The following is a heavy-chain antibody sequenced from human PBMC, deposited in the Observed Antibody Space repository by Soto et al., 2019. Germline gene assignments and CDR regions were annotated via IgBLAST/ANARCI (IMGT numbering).Heavy chain of an antibody. Sequence: QVQLVQSGAEVKKPGSSVKVSCKASGGTFSSYTISWVRQAPGQGLEWMGRIIPILGIANYAQKFRGRVTITADKSTSTAYMELSSLRSEDTAVYYCARVRGMTTVTTSWYFDLWGRGTLFTVSS. CDR1: GGTFSSYT. V-gene: IGHV1-69*02. J-gene: IGHJ2*01. D-gene: IGHD4-17*01. CDR3: ARVRGMTTVTTSWYFDL. CDR2: IIPILGIA.